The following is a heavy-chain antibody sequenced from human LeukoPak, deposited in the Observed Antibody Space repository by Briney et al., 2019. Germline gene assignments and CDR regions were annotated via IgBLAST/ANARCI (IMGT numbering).Heavy chain of an antibody. CDR3: AKECDYSPGHKFDL. V-gene: IGHV3-23*03. CDR2: LFTGGASA. D-gene: IGHD3-10*01. Sequence: PGGSLRLSCTASGFTFNNYLMSWVRQAPGKGPEWVSVLFTGGASALYADSVRGRFTISGDTSKTTLYLQMNGLRAEDTAVYYCAKECDYSPGHKFDLWGRGTLVTVSS. J-gene: IGHJ5*02. CDR1: GFTFNNYL.